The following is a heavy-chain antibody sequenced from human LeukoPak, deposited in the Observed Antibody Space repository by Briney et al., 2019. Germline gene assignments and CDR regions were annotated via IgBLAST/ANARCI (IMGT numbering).Heavy chain of an antibody. J-gene: IGHJ4*02. Sequence: GGSLRLPCTASGFTFSSYAMSWVRQAPGKGLEWVSGMKGRFTISRDNSKNTLYLQMKSLRAEDTAVYYCARLVWLDRNFDYWGQGTLLTVSS. CDR1: GFTFSSYA. D-gene: IGHD6-19*01. V-gene: IGHV3-23*01. CDR3: ARLVWLDRNFDY.